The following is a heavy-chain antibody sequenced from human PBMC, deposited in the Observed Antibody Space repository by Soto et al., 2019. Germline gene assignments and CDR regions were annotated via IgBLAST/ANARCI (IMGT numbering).Heavy chain of an antibody. CDR2: ISAYNGNT. J-gene: IGHJ6*02. CDR3: ARLIAYYDILTGYSNYYYYGMDV. Sequence: ASVKLSCKASGYTFTSYGISWVRQAPGQGLEWMGWISAYNGNTNYAQKLQGRVTMTTDTSTSTAYMELRSLRSDDTAVYYCARLIAYYDILTGYSNYYYYGMDVWGQGTTVTVSS. V-gene: IGHV1-18*01. D-gene: IGHD3-9*01. CDR1: GYTFTSYG.